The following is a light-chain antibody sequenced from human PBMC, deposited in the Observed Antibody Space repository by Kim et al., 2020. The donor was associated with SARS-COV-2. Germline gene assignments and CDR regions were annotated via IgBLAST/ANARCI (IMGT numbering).Light chain of an antibody. J-gene: IGLJ1*01. CDR3: TSYTISSTYV. CDR2: DVN. CDR1: RSDVGGYDF. Sequence: QSALTQPASVSGSPGQSITISCTGTRSDVGGYDFVSWYQQHPGKAPKLIIYDVNKRPSGVSNRFSGSKSGNTASLSISGLQAEDEADYYCTSYTISSTYVFGTGTKVTVL. V-gene: IGLV2-14*03.